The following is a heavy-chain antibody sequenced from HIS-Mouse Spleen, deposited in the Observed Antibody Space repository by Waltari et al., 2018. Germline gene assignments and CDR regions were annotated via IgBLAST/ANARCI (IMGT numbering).Heavy chain of an antibody. D-gene: IGHD3-22*01. CDR3: AKGDGIVVVITPYFDY. CDR1: GFTFSSYA. V-gene: IGHV3-23*01. CDR2: ISGSGGST. J-gene: IGHJ4*02. Sequence: EVQLLESGGGLVQPGGSLRLSCAASGFTFSSYAMSWVRQAPGKGLEWVSAISGSGGSTYYADSVKGRFTISRDNSKNTLYLQMNSLRAEDTAVYYCAKGDGIVVVITPYFDYWGQGTLVTVSS.